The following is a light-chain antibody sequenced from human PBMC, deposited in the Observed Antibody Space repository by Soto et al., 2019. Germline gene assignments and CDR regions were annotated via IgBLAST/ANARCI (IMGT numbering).Light chain of an antibody. CDR3: QQTLSFPLT. V-gene: IGKV1-12*01. J-gene: IGKJ4*01. CDR1: QGISSR. Sequence: DIQMTQSPSSMSASVGDRVTITCRASQGISSRLAWYQQKPGKAPKLLIHTASSLESGVPARFSGSGSGTDFTLTISILQHEDFASYFCQQTLSFPLTFGGGTKVE. CDR2: TAS.